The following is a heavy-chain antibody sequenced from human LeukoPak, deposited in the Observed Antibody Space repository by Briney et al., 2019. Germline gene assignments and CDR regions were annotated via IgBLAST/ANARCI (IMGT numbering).Heavy chain of an antibody. D-gene: IGHD2-15*01. CDR2: ISGSGGST. J-gene: IGHJ4*02. Sequence: PGGSLRLSCAASGFTFSSYAMSWVRQAPGKGLEWVSAISGSGGSTYYADSVKGRFTISRDNSKNTLYLQMNSLRAEDTAVYYCASLHLGYCSGGSCYPYDYWGQGTLVTVSP. CDR1: GFTFSSYA. V-gene: IGHV3-23*01. CDR3: ASLHLGYCSGGSCYPYDY.